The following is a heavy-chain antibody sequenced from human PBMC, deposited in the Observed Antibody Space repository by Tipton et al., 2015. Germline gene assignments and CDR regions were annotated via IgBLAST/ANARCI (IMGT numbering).Heavy chain of an antibody. V-gene: IGHV3-23*01. CDR1: GFMFRNYA. CDR2: ISSTGMST. J-gene: IGHJ2*01. Sequence: SLRLSCAAPGFMFRNYAMTWVRQAPGKGLETVSAISSTGMSTYYEDSVKGRFTISRDNSNNTLYLQMSSLRAEDAAIYYCAKEGDVDLGPRRWYFDLWGRGTLVSVSS. CDR3: AKEGDVDLGPRRWYFDL. D-gene: IGHD3-16*01.